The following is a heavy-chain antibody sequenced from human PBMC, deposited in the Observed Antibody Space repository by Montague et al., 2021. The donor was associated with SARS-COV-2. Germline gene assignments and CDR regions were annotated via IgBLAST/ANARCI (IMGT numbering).Heavy chain of an antibody. CDR3: ARVGRQQLVRLSGMDV. V-gene: IGHV4-59*12. J-gene: IGHJ6*02. Sequence: SETLSLTCTVSGGSIRNYYWTWIRQSPGKGLEWIGFIYYSRSTNSNPSLESRVTISVDTSKNQFSLKLSSVTAADTAVYYCARVGRQQLVRLSGMDVRGQGTTVTVSS. CDR1: GGSIRNYY. CDR2: IYYSRST. D-gene: IGHD6-13*01.